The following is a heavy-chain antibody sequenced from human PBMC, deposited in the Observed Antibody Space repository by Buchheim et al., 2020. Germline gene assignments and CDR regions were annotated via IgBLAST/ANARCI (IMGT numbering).Heavy chain of an antibody. Sequence: QVQLVESGGGLVKPGGSLRLSCAASGFTFSDYYMSWIRQAPGTGLEWVSYISSSSSYTNYADSVKGRFPISRDNAKNSLYLQMNSLRAEDTAVYYCARDLRYGSVSYEGMDVWGQGTT. J-gene: IGHJ6*02. CDR1: GFTFSDYY. CDR2: ISSSSSYT. CDR3: ARDLRYGSVSYEGMDV. V-gene: IGHV3-11*06. D-gene: IGHD3-10*01.